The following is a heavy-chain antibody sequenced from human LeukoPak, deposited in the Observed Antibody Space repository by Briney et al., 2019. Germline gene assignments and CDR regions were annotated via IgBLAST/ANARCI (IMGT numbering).Heavy chain of an antibody. CDR3: VKASEHYDS. V-gene: IGHV3-64D*06. CDR1: GFTFSTYG. CDR2: ISTNGGIT. J-gene: IGHJ4*02. Sequence: GGSRRLSCSASGFTFSTYGMHWVRQGPGKGLEQVAAISTNGGITVYADSVKGRFTISRDNSKNTLYLQMSGLRAADTAVYYCVKASEHYDSWGQGTLVTVSS. D-gene: IGHD3-3*02.